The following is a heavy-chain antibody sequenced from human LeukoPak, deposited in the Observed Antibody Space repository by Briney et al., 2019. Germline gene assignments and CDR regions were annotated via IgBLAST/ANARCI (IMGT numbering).Heavy chain of an antibody. J-gene: IGHJ4*02. D-gene: IGHD4-23*01. V-gene: IGHV4-59*01. CDR2: IYYSGST. CDR1: GGSLSSYY. Sequence: SETLSLTCTVSGGSLSSYYWSWIRQPPGKGLEWIGYIYYSGSTNYNPSLKSRVTISVDTSKNQFSLKLSSVTAADTAVYYCARDIRYGGNSVWGQGTLVTVSS. CDR3: ARDIRYGGNSV.